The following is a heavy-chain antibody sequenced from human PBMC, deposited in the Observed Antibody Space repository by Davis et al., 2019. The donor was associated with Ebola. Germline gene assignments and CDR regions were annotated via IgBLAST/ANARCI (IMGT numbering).Heavy chain of an antibody. CDR1: GGSISSYY. Sequence: MPSETLSLTCTVSGGSISSYYWSWIRQPPGKGLEWIGYIYYSGSTYYNPSLKSRVTISVDTSKNQFSLKLSSVTAADTAVYYCARQDFWSGYYTRYNWFDPWGQGTLVTVSS. D-gene: IGHD3-3*01. CDR3: ARQDFWSGYYTRYNWFDP. J-gene: IGHJ5*02. V-gene: IGHV4-59*08. CDR2: IYYSGST.